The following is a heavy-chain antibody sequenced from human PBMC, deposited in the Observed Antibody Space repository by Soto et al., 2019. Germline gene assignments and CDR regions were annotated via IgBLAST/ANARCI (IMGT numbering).Heavy chain of an antibody. CDR1: GFTFSSYG. D-gene: IGHD6-19*01. Sequence: GGSLRLSCAASGFTFSSYGMHWVRQAPGKGLEWVAVISYDGSNKYYADSVKGRFTISRDNSKNTLYLQMNSLKAEDTAVYYCAKDRSSGWYTSLDCWGQGPLVTV. CDR3: AKDRSSGWYTSLDC. CDR2: ISYDGSNK. V-gene: IGHV3-30*18. J-gene: IGHJ4*02.